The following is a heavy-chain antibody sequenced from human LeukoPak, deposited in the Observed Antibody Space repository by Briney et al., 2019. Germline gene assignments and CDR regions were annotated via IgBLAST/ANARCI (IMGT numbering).Heavy chain of an antibody. J-gene: IGHJ5*02. CDR3: ARDKKKGRFSGSSIDP. V-gene: IGHV3-30-3*01. CDR2: ISYDGSNK. CDR1: GFTFSSYA. D-gene: IGHD1-26*01. Sequence: GGSLRLSCAASGFTFSSYAMHWVRQAPGKGLEWVAVISYDGSNKYYADSVKGRFTISRDNSRNTLYLQMNSLRAEDTAVYYCARDKKKGRFSGSSIDPWGQGTLVTVSS.